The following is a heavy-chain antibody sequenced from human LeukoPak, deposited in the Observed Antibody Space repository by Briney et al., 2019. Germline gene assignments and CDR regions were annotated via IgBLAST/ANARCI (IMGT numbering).Heavy chain of an antibody. Sequence: GASVNVSCKASGGTFSSYAISWVRQAPGQGLEWMGGIIPIFGTANYAQKFQGRVTITADESTSTAYMELSSLRSEDTAVYYCARGSRGYSYGIGSSFDIWGQGTMVTVSS. J-gene: IGHJ3*02. CDR3: ARGSRGYSYGIGSSFDI. CDR2: IIPIFGTA. CDR1: GGTFSSYA. V-gene: IGHV1-69*01. D-gene: IGHD5-18*01.